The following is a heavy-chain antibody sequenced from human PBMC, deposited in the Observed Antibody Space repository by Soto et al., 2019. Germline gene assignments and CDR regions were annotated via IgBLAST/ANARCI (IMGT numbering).Heavy chain of an antibody. D-gene: IGHD3-3*01. J-gene: IGHJ6*02. CDR2: ISYDGSNK. Sequence: QVQLVESGGGVVQPGRSLRLSCAASGFTFSSYAMHWVRQAPGKGLEWVAVISYDGSNKYYADSVKGRFTISRDNSKNTLYLQMNSLRAEDTAVYYCARETYYDFWSGPYYGMVVWGQGTTVTVSS. V-gene: IGHV3-30-3*01. CDR1: GFTFSSYA. CDR3: ARETYYDFWSGPYYGMVV.